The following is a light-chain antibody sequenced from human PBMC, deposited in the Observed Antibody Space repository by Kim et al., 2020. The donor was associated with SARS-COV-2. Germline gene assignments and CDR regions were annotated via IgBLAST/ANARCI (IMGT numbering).Light chain of an antibody. Sequence: ATSSCTGGGCNIGGGYDEHRYQQLPGTAPTLLIYDNTNRASGVPDRFSGSNSGTSASLAIAGLQAEDEADYYCQSYDSGLSGFYVFGAGAKVTVL. V-gene: IGLV1-40*01. J-gene: IGLJ1*01. CDR3: QSYDSGLSGFYV. CDR1: GCNIGGGYD. CDR2: DNT.